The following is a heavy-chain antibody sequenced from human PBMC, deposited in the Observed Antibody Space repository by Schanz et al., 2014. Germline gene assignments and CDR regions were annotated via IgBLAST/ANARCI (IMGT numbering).Heavy chain of an antibody. V-gene: IGHV3-21*02. D-gene: IGHD1-1*01. CDR3: ARAHGNNWYGKGLDY. J-gene: IGHJ4*02. Sequence: EVRLVESGGGLVQPGGSLRLSCAASGFTFSTYAMSWVRQAPGKGLEWVSSISSSSSYIYYADSVKGRFTISRDNSKNTLYLQMNSLRADDTAVYFCARAHGNNWYGKGLDYWGQGTQVTVSS. CDR1: GFTFSTYA. CDR2: ISSSSSYI.